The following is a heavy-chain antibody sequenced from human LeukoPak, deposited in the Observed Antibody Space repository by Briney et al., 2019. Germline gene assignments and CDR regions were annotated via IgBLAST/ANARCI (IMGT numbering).Heavy chain of an antibody. CDR2: IGSDGTYT. J-gene: IGHJ4*02. Sequence: GGSLRLSCAASGVTLRSESMNWVRQAPGKGLVWVSRIGSDGTYTSYAASVKGRFTISRDNAKNTLYLQMNSLRVEDTAVYYCAREYDFWSGYPSYFDYWGRGTLVAVSS. CDR3: AREYDFWSGYPSYFDY. D-gene: IGHD3-3*01. V-gene: IGHV3-74*01. CDR1: GVTLRSES.